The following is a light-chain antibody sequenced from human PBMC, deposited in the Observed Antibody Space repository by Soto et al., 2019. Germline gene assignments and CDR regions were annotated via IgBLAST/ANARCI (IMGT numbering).Light chain of an antibody. CDR3: HQRQSWPRT. Sequence: IVLTQSPATLSSFPGDRVTLSGMASQYINTRLAWYQHRPGQAPRLLIYQTSIRAAGIPARFSASGSGTDFTLAISDVQPEDFALYYCHQRQSWPRTFGQGTKVDIK. CDR1: QYINTR. CDR2: QTS. J-gene: IGKJ1*01. V-gene: IGKV3-11*01.